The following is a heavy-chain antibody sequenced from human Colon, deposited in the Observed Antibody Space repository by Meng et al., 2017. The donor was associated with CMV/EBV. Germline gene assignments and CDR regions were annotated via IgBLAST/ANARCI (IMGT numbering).Heavy chain of an antibody. CDR3: ARDLGFGDLLSSYFDY. CDR1: GFTFSRYW. J-gene: IGHJ4*02. CDR2: INQDGSEE. D-gene: IGHD3-10*01. Sequence: GGSLRLSCAASGFTFSRYWMAWVRQAPRKGLEWVANINQDGSEEHYVDPVEGRFTISRDNARKSLYLQIKNLRADDTAVYYCARDLGFGDLLSSYFDYWGQGVLVTVSS. V-gene: IGHV3-7*01.